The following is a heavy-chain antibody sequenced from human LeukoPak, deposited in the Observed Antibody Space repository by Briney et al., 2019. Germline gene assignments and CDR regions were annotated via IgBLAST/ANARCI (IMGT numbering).Heavy chain of an antibody. CDR2: IYYSGST. V-gene: IGHV4-59*08. D-gene: IGHD2-8*01. CDR1: GGSMSSYY. Sequence: SETLSLTCTVSGGSMSSYYWSWLRQPPGKGLEWIGYIYYSGSTNYNPSLKSRVTISVDTSKNQFSLKLSSVTAADTAVYYCARRQWTGAFDIWGQGTMVTVSS. CDR3: ARRQWTGAFDI. J-gene: IGHJ3*02.